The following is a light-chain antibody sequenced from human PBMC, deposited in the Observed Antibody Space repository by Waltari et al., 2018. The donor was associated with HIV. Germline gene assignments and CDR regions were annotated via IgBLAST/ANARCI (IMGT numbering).Light chain of an antibody. CDR3: MIWPTNAWV. CDR2: YNSDSDK. Sequence: QPVLRQPPSSSASPGDSARLTCTLPSDINVGDYNIYWYQKTPGSPPRFLLYYNSDSDKGQGSGVSSRFSGSKDASANTGILLISGLQSEDEADYYCMIWPTNAWVFGGGTKLTVL. V-gene: IGLV5-37*01. J-gene: IGLJ3*02. CDR1: SDINVGDYN.